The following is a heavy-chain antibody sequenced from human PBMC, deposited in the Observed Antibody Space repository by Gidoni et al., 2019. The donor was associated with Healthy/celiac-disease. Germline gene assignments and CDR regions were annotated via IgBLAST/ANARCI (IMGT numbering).Heavy chain of an antibody. Sequence: QVQLVQSGAAVKKPGASVKVSCKASGYTFTGDSLHWVRQAPGQGLEWMGWINPNSGGTNYAQKFQGRVTMTRDTSISTAYMGLSRLRSDDTAVYYCARSCSSTSCYRYYYYYMDVWGKGTTVTVSS. CDR3: ARSCSSTSCYRYYYYYMDV. D-gene: IGHD2-2*01. V-gene: IGHV1-2*02. CDR1: GYTFTGDS. J-gene: IGHJ6*03. CDR2: INPNSGGT.